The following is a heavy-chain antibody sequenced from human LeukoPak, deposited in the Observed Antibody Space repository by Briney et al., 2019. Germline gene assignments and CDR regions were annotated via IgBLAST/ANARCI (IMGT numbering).Heavy chain of an antibody. CDR1: GGSISSGPYY. CDR3: ARLYRYCSGGSCYPNWFDP. J-gene: IGHJ5*02. V-gene: IGHV4-39*07. CDR2: INHSGST. D-gene: IGHD2-15*01. Sequence: PSETLSLTCTVSGGSISSGPYYWGWIRQPPGKGLEWIGEINHSGSTNYNPSLKSRVTISVDTSKNQFSLKLSSVTAADTAVYYCARLYRYCSGGSCYPNWFDPWGQGTLVTVSS.